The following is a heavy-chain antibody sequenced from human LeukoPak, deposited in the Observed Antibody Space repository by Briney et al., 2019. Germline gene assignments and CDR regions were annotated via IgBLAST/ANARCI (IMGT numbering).Heavy chain of an antibody. V-gene: IGHV1-18*01. CDR3: ARDSDFLL. Sequence: ASVKVSCKTSGYIFTIYGLSWVRQAPGQGLEWMGWISAYNGKTKYAQKLQGRVTMTTDTSTSTAYMELRSLRSDDTAVYYCARDSDFLLWGQGTTVTVSS. J-gene: IGHJ6*02. CDR2: ISAYNGKT. CDR1: GYIFTIYG.